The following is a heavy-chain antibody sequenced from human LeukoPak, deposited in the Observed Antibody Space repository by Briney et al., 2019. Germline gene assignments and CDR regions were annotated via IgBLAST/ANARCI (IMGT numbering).Heavy chain of an antibody. J-gene: IGHJ4*02. D-gene: IGHD6-19*01. CDR2: ISWNSGSI. V-gene: IGHV3-9*01. CDR1: GFTFDDYA. CDR3: AKVKEYSSGGGFDY. Sequence: GGSLRLSCAASGFTFDDYAMHWVRQAPGKGLEWVSGISWNSGSIGYADSVKGRFTISRDNAKNSLYLQMNSLRAEDTALYYCAKVKEYSSGGGFDYWSQGTLVTVSS.